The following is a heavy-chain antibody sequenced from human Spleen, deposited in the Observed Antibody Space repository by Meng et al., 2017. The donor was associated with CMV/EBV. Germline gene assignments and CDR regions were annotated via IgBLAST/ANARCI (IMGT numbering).Heavy chain of an antibody. CDR2: ISSSSSYI. D-gene: IGHD3-16*01. CDR1: GFTFSSYS. Sequence: EVQLVESGGGLVKPGGSLRLSCAASGFTFSSYSMNWVRQAPGKGLEWVSSISSSSSYIYYADSVKGRFTISRDNAKNSLYLQMNSLRAEDTAVYYCARDLSNYYVWGSIGVGNFDHWGQGTLVTVSS. V-gene: IGHV3-21*01. J-gene: IGHJ4*02. CDR3: ARDLSNYYVWGSIGVGNFDH.